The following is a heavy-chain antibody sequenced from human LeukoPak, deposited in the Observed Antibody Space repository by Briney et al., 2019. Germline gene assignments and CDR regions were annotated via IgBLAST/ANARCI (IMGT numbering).Heavy chain of an antibody. V-gene: IGHV4-59*01. J-gene: IGHJ5*02. CDR3: AREDPPYYWFDL. CDR1: GGSISSYY. D-gene: IGHD2-8*01. CDR2: IYYSGST. Sequence: PSETLSLTCTVSGGSISSYYWSWIRQPPGKGLEWIGYIYYSGSTNYNPSLKSRVTISVDTSKNQFSLKLSSVTAADTAVYYCAREDPPYYWFDLWGQGTLVTVSS.